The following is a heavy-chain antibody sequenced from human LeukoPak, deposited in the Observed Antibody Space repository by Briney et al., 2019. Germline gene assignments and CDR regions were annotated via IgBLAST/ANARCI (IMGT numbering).Heavy chain of an antibody. Sequence: GASVKVSCKASGYTFTGSYMFWVRQAPGQGLEWMGWINPNSGGTNYAQKFQGRVTMTRDTSISTAYMELSRLRSDDTAVYYCAGNKVTMTVVVGRYYGMDVWGQGTTVTVSS. V-gene: IGHV1-2*02. D-gene: IGHD3-22*01. J-gene: IGHJ6*02. CDR1: GYTFTGSY. CDR2: INPNSGGT. CDR3: AGNKVTMTVVVGRYYGMDV.